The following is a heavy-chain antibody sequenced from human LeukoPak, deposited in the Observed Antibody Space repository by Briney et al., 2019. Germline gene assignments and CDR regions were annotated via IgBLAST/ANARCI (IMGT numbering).Heavy chain of an antibody. J-gene: IGHJ4*02. Sequence: PGRSLRLSCAASGFTFNGYAFSWVRQAPGKGLEWVAVTGGSDDNTHYADSVKGRFTISRDNSEKRLFLQMNSLRPDDSALYYCTKDLMTGFSSGWYFAYWGQGTLVTVSS. D-gene: IGHD6-19*01. V-gene: IGHV3-23*01. CDR1: GFTFNGYA. CDR3: TKDLMTGFSSGWYFAY. CDR2: TGGSDDNT.